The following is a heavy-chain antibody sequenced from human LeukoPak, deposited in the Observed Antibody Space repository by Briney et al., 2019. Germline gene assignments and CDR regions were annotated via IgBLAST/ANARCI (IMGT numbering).Heavy chain of an antibody. J-gene: IGHJ3*02. D-gene: IGHD1-20*01. CDR2: IKEDGSEK. CDR3: ARDEYNWNVDAFDI. Sequence: GGSLRLSCTASGFNFSTYWMSWVRQAPGKGLEWVANIKEDGSEKYYVDSVKGRFTISRDNAKNSLYLQMNSLRAEDTAVYYCARDEYNWNVDAFDIWGQGTVVTVSS. CDR1: GFNFSTYW. V-gene: IGHV3-7*01.